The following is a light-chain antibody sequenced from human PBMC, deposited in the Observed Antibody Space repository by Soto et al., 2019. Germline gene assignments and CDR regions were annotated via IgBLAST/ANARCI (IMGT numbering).Light chain of an antibody. V-gene: IGKV1-27*01. Sequence: DIQMTQSPSSLSASVGDRVTITCRASQDISNYLAWYQQKPGKVPKVLIYAASTLQSGVPSRFSGSGSGTDFTLTISSLQPEDVATYYCQQYHSAPLTFGGGTKVEIK. CDR3: QQYHSAPLT. J-gene: IGKJ4*01. CDR2: AAS. CDR1: QDISNY.